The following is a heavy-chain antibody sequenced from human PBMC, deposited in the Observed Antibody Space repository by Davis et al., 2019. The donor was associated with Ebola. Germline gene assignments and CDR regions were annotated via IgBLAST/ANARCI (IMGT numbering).Heavy chain of an antibody. CDR1: GFTFSTYT. CDR3: AKMFNILAPGSDLA. J-gene: IGHJ5*02. D-gene: IGHD3-9*01. Sequence: GGSLRLSCAASGFTFSTYTMTWVRQAPGKGLEWVSSISISSAFIYYADSVKGRFTTSRDTSKNTVYLQMNRLRAEDTAVYYCAKMFNILAPGSDLAWGQGTLVIVSS. V-gene: IGHV3-21*04. CDR2: ISISSAFI.